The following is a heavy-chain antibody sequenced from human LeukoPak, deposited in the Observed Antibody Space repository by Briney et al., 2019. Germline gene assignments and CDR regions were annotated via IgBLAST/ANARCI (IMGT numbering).Heavy chain of an antibody. J-gene: IGHJ4*02. D-gene: IGHD3-22*01. CDR3: AREGVKPYYYDSSGYFDY. CDR2: INHSGST. CDR1: GGSFSGYY. V-gene: IGHV4-34*01. Sequence: PSETLSLTRAVYGGSFSGYYWGWLRQPPGKGLEWIGEINHSGSTNYNPSLKSRVTISVGTSMNQFSLKLSSVTAADTAVYYCAREGVKPYYYDSSGYFDYWGQGTLVTVSS.